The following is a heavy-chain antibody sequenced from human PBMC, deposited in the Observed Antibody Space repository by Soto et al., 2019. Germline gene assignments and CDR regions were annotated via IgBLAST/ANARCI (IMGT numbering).Heavy chain of an antibody. J-gene: IGHJ4*02. V-gene: IGHV3-74*01. CDR2: IKGDGSET. D-gene: IGHD6-13*01. CDR3: AKDLHIAATDY. CDR1: GFSFSNYW. Sequence: GGSLRLSCAASGFSFSNYWMHWVRQAPGKGLVWVSRIKGDGSETNYADSVKGRFTISRDNAKNTLYLQMNSLRAEDTAVYYCAKDLHIAATDYWGQGTLVTVSS.